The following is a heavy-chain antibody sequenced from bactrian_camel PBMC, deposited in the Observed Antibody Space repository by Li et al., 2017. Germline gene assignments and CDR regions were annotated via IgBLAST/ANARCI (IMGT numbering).Heavy chain of an antibody. CDR3: AADSVGRCRARGWVERPSVAAYDY. CDR1: GYMFSVYC. Sequence: HVQLVESGGGAVQTGGSLRLSCQASGYMFSVYCMAWFRQTPGKEREGLAVGLHDGTVSYLDSVKGRFTVLRDNDDNTLTLEMNNLRPEDTAMYYCAADSVGRCRARGWVERPSVAAYDYWGQGTQVTVS. CDR2: GLHDGTV. J-gene: IGHJ4*01. D-gene: IGHD5*01. V-gene: IGHV3S53*01.